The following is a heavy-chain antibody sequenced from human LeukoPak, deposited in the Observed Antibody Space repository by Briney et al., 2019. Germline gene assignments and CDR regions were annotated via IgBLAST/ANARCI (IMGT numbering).Heavy chain of an antibody. CDR1: GGSISSSSYY. Sequence: SETLSLTCTVSGGSISSSSYYWGWIRQPPGKGLEWIGSIYYSGSTYYNPSLKSRVTISVDTSKNQFSLKLSSVTAADTAVYYCETDARRGALFDYWGQGTLVTVSS. J-gene: IGHJ4*02. CDR3: ETDARRGALFDY. V-gene: IGHV4-39*07. CDR2: IYYSGST. D-gene: IGHD2-2*01.